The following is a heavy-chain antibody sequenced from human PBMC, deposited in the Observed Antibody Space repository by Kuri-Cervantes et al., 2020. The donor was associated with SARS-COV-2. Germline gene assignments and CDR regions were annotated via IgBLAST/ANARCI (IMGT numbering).Heavy chain of an antibody. V-gene: IGHV5-10-1*01. J-gene: IGHJ6*02. Sequence: KVSCKGSGYSFTSYWISWVRQMPGKGLEWMGRIDPSDSDTNYSPSFQGHVTISADKSISTAYLQRSGLKASDTAMYYCARLPCSSTSGYTRYDYYGMDVWGQGTTVTVSS. CDR2: IDPSDSDT. CDR3: ARLPCSSTSGYTRYDYYGMDV. CDR1: GYSFTSYW. D-gene: IGHD2-2*02.